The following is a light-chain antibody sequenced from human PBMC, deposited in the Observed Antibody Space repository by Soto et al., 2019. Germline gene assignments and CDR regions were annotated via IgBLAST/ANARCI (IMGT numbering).Light chain of an antibody. J-gene: IGKJ5*01. V-gene: IGKV2-28*01. CDR1: QSLLHTNAYNY. CDR2: LGS. Sequence: DIVMTQSPLSLPVTPGEPASISCRSSQSLLHTNAYNYLDWYLQKPGQSPQLLIYLGSNRASGVPDRFSGRGSGTDFTLKISRVEAEDVGVYYCMQTLQTPRTFGQGTRLEIK. CDR3: MQTLQTPRT.